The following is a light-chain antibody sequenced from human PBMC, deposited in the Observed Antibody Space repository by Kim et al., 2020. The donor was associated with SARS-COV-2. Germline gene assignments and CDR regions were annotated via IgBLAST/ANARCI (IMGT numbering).Light chain of an antibody. J-gene: IGKJ4*01. Sequence: EIVMTQSPATLSVSPGERATLSCRASQSVSSKLAWYQQKPGQAPRLLIYGVSTRATGIPARFSGSGSGTEFTLTISSLQSEDFAVYYCQQYHNWPPLTFGGGTKVDIK. V-gene: IGKV3-15*01. CDR1: QSVSSK. CDR3: QQYHNWPPLT. CDR2: GVS.